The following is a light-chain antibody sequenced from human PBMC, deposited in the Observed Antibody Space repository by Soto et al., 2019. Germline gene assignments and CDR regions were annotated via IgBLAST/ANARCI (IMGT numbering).Light chain of an antibody. V-gene: IGLV8-61*01. J-gene: IGLJ3*02. Sequence: QPVVTQETSLSVSPGGSVTLTCALNSGSVSTRHYASWYQQPPGQAPRTLIYSTNSRSSGVPDRFSGAVFGGKAALTITGAQAHDESDYYCVLYMGSGIWVFGGGTKLTVL. CDR1: SGSVSTRHY. CDR3: VLYMGSGIWV. CDR2: STN.